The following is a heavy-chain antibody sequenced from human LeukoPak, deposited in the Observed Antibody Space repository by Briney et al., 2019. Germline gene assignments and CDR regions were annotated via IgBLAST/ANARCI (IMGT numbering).Heavy chain of an antibody. CDR3: ARDLMGIAYRGAFYY. D-gene: IGHD6-13*01. CDR1: GFTFDDYA. V-gene: IGHV3-43D*03. Sequence: GGSLRLSCAASGFTFDDYAMHWVRHAPGKDLEWVSLISWDGGSTYYADSVKGRFTISRDNAKNSLYLQMNSLRAEDTAVYYCARDLMGIAYRGAFYYWGQGTLVTVSS. J-gene: IGHJ4*02. CDR2: ISWDGGST.